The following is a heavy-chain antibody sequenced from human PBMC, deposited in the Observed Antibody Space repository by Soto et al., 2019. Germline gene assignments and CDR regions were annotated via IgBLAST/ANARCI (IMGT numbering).Heavy chain of an antibody. CDR3: ARAQMTTVTTNGVHFDL. D-gene: IGHD4-17*01. CDR1: GGSISSGGYY. V-gene: IGHV4-31*03. J-gene: IGHJ2*01. CDR2: IYYSGST. Sequence: PSETLSLTCTVSGGSISSGGYYWSWIRQHPGKGLEWIGYIYYSGSTYYNPSLKSRVTISVDTSKNQFSLKLSSVTAADTAVYYCARAQMTTVTTNGVHFDLWGRGTLVTVSS.